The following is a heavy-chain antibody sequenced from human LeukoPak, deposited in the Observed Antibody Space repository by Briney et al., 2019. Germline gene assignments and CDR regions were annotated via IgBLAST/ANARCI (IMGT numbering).Heavy chain of an antibody. CDR1: GVSISSYY. CDR2: IYKNGDT. Sequence: SETLSLTCTVSGVSISSYYWTWIRQPPGKGLEWVGYIYKNGDTNYNPSLTSRVTMSIDTSKKQFSLKLRSVTAADTAFYYCARYDGSAGDYWGQGILVTVSS. V-gene: IGHV4-59*01. J-gene: IGHJ4*02. CDR3: ARYDGSAGDY. D-gene: IGHD3-10*01.